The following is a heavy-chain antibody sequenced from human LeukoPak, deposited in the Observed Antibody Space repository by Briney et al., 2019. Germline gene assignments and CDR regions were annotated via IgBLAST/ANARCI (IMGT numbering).Heavy chain of an antibody. CDR3: ARSSSGWYFDY. J-gene: IGHJ4*02. CDR2: INPSGGST. D-gene: IGHD6-19*01. CDR1: GYSFTSNV. V-gene: IGHV1-46*01. Sequence: ASVTVSCKASGYSFTSNVISWVRQAPGQGLEWMGIINPSGGSTSYAQKFQGRVTMTRDMSTSTVYMELSSLRSEDTAVYYCARSSSGWYFDYWGQGTLVTVSS.